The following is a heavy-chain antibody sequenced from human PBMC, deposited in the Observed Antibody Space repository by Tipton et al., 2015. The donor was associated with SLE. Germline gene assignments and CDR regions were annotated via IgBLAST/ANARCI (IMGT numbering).Heavy chain of an antibody. J-gene: IGHJ3*02. CDR2: IRYDGSNK. Sequence: SLRLSCAASGFTFSSYAMYWVRQAPGKGLEWVAFIRYDGSNKYYADSVKGRFTISRDNSKNTLFLQMSSLRPEDTAVYYCAGDSNDAFDIWGQGTMVTVSS. CDR3: AGDSNDAFDI. CDR1: GFTFSSYA. V-gene: IGHV3-30*04.